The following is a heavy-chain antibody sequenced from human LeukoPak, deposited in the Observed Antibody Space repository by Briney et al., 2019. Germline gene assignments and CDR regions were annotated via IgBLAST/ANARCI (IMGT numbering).Heavy chain of an antibody. V-gene: IGHV3-7*01. D-gene: IGHD3-3*01. CDR2: IKQDGSEK. Sequence: GGSLRLSCAASGFTFSSYWMSWVRQAPGKGLEWVGNIKQDGSEKYYVDSVKGRFTISRDNAKNSLYLQMNSLRAEDTAVYYCARGFLEWLLPTYYYYGMDVWGQGTTVTVSS. J-gene: IGHJ6*02. CDR1: GFTFSSYW. CDR3: ARGFLEWLLPTYYYYGMDV.